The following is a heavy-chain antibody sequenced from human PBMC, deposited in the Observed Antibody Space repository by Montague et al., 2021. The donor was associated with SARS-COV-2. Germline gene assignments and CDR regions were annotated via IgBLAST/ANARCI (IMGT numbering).Heavy chain of an antibody. J-gene: IGHJ3*02. D-gene: IGHD3-22*01. CDR2: IYYSGST. CDR1: GGSISSGGYY. CDR3: ARARTRFSLIVVAIDTFDT. Sequence: TLSLTCTVSGGSISSGGYYWSWIRQRPGKGLEWIAYIYYSGSTYYNPSLESRVSISVDTSKNQFSLKLSSVTAADTAVYYWARARTRFSLIVVAIDTFDTWGQGTMVTVSS. V-gene: IGHV4-31*03.